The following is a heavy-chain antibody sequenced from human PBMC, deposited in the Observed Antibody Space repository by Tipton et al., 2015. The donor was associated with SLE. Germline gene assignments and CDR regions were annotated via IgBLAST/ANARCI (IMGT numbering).Heavy chain of an antibody. V-gene: IGHV4-39*01. Sequence: TLSLTCTVSDASFSSGTSYWGWIRQPPGRGLGWVGSIFYSGSTYYIPSLKSRVTLSVDTTSNQFSLKLSAVTAADPAMYYCARASRSTTLNSWGQGTLVTVSP. CDR3: ARASRSTTLNS. J-gene: IGHJ5*02. CDR2: IFYSGST. D-gene: IGHD4-17*01. CDR1: DASFSSGTSY.